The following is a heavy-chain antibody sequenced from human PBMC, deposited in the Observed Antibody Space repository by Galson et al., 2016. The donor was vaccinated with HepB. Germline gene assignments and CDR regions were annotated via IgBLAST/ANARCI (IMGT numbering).Heavy chain of an antibody. V-gene: IGHV3-13*04. Sequence: SLRLSCAVSGFTFRSYDMHWVRQVTGKGLEWVAAIGSAGDTYYRGSVKGRFAISRENAKKSLFLQMNSLRAGDTAVYYCARGDSSYSGMDVWGQGTLVTVSS. CDR2: IGSAGDT. CDR1: GFTFRSYD. CDR3: ARGDSSYSGMDV. D-gene: IGHD6-6*01. J-gene: IGHJ6*01.